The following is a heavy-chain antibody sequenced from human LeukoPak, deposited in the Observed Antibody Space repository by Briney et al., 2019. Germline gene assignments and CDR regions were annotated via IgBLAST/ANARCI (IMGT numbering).Heavy chain of an antibody. Sequence: ASVKVSCKASGYTFTDYYMHWVRQAPGRGLEWMGRINPNSGGTKIAQKFQGRVTMTRDTSISTAYMELSRLTSDDTAIYYCARGGRGDAYLDYWGQGTLVTVSS. J-gene: IGHJ4*02. V-gene: IGHV1-2*06. CDR1: GYTFTDYY. D-gene: IGHD5-24*01. CDR3: ARGGRGDAYLDY. CDR2: INPNSGGT.